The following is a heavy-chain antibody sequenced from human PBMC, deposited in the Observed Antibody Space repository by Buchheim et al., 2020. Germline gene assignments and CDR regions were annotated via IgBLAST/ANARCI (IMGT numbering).Heavy chain of an antibody. V-gene: IGHV3-21*01. J-gene: IGHJ4*02. Sequence: EVQLVESGGGLVKPGGSLRLSCAASGFAFRNYHMAWVRQAPGKGLEWVSYVSNNGNNILYSDSVKGRFTISRDNAKNSLYLQMDNLRAEDTAVYYCARDRTGLYYFDSWGQGTL. D-gene: IGHD2-8*02. CDR1: GFAFRNYH. CDR3: ARDRTGLYYFDS. CDR2: VSNNGNNI.